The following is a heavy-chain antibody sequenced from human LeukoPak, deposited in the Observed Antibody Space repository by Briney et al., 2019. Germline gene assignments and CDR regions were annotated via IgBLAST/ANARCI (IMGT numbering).Heavy chain of an antibody. D-gene: IGHD6-19*01. CDR3: AKVRGTYSSGFFFDS. J-gene: IGHJ4*02. V-gene: IGHV3-9*01. CDR2: ISWNSGYI. Sequence: GGSLRLSCAASGFTFDDYAMHWVRQPPGNGLEWLSIISWNSGYIGYADSVKGRFTVSRDNAENSVYLQMNSLRPEDTAFYFCAKVRGTYSSGFFFDSWGQGTLVTVSS. CDR1: GFTFDDYA.